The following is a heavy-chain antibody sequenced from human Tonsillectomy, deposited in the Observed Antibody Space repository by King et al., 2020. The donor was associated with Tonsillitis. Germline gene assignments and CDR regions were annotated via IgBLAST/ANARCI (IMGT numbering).Heavy chain of an antibody. CDR1: GYSISSGYY. CDR3: ATVVGNKGVGYNWFDP. D-gene: IGHD1/OR15-1a*01. Sequence: MQLQESGPGLVKPSETLSLTCTVSGYSISSGYYWGWIRQPPGKGLEWIGSICHSGSTYYNPSLKSRVTISVDTSKNQFSLKLSSVTAADTAIYYCATVVGNKGVGYNWFDPWGQGTLVTVSS. CDR2: ICHSGST. J-gene: IGHJ5*02. V-gene: IGHV4-38-2*02.